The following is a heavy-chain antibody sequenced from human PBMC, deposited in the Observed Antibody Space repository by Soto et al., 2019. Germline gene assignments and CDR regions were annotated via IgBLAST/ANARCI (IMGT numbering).Heavy chain of an antibody. CDR3: ARDHWLYDFWSGYYTYYYYGMDV. Sequence: ASVNVSCKSSGYTFTGYYMHWVRQAPGQGLECMGWINPNSGGTNYAQKFQGRVTMTRDTSISTAYMELSRLRSDDTAVYYCARDHWLYDFWSGYYTYYYYGMDVWGQGTTVTVSS. CDR1: GYTFTGYY. CDR2: INPNSGGT. J-gene: IGHJ6*02. D-gene: IGHD3-3*01. V-gene: IGHV1-2*02.